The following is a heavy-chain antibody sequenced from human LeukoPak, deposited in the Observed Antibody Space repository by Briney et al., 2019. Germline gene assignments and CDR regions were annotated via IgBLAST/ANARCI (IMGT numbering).Heavy chain of an antibody. J-gene: IGHJ3*02. V-gene: IGHV4-59*12. CDR3: ARERVSAGEGAFDI. D-gene: IGHD6-13*01. CDR1: GGSISSYY. Sequence: PSETLSLTCTVSGGSISSYYWSWIRQPPGKGLEWIGYIYYSGSTNYNPSLKSRVTISVDTSKNQFSLKLSSVTAADTAVYYCARERVSAGEGAFDIWGQGTMVTVSS. CDR2: IYYSGST.